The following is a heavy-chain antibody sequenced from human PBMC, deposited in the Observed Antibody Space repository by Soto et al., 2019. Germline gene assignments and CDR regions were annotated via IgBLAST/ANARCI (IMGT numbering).Heavy chain of an antibody. CDR1: GYTFINYH. CDR2: INTYNGMT. D-gene: IGHD5-12*01. CDR3: AKSPRGEMATD. J-gene: IGHJ4*02. V-gene: IGHV1-18*01. Sequence: QVQLVQSGGEVKKPGPSVTVYCKSSGYTFINYHITWVRQAPGQVLEWMAWINTYNGMTDYAQKVQGRVTMTRDTSTSTAYTELRNLGSDDTAVYFCAKSPRGEMATDWGQGMLVTVSS.